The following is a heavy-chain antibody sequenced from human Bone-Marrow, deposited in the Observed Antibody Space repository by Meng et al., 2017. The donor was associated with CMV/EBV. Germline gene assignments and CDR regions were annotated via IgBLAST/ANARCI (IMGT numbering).Heavy chain of an antibody. CDR2: IRYDGSNK. D-gene: IGHD3-22*01. CDR1: GFTFSSYG. J-gene: IGHJ4*02. Sequence: GESLKISCAASGFTFSSYGMHWVRQAPGKGLEWVAFIRYDGSNKYYADSVKGRFTISRDNSKNTLYLQMNSLRAADTAVYSCACQETYYYDSSGYYCDYWGQGTGVTGSS. CDR3: ACQETYYYDSSGYYCDY. V-gene: IGHV3-30*02.